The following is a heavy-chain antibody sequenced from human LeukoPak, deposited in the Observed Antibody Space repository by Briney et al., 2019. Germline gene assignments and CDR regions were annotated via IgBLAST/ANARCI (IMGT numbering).Heavy chain of an antibody. D-gene: IGHD3-22*01. Sequence: SGPTLVKPTQTLTLTRTLSGFSLSTSGVGVGWIRQPPGKALEWLGIIYWDDDKRYSPSLKTRLTITKDTSKNQVVISMTNMDPVDTATYYCAHRRGYYDSSGYKGETFDIWGQGTMVTVSS. CDR2: IYWDDDK. CDR1: GFSLSTSGVG. CDR3: AHRRGYYDSSGYKGETFDI. V-gene: IGHV2-5*02. J-gene: IGHJ3*02.